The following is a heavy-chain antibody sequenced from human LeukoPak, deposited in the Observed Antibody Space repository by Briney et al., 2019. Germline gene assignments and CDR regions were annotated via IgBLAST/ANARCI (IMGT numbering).Heavy chain of an antibody. J-gene: IGHJ4*02. D-gene: IGHD3-3*01. CDR1: GGSISSSNW. Sequence: SGTLSLTCAVSGGSISSSNWWSWVRQPPGKGLEWIGEIYHSGGTNYNPSLKSRVTISVDKSKNQFSLKLSSVTAADTAVYYCAMGYDFRSGYRFDYWGQGTLVTVSS. CDR3: AMGYDFRSGYRFDY. V-gene: IGHV4-4*02. CDR2: IYHSGGT.